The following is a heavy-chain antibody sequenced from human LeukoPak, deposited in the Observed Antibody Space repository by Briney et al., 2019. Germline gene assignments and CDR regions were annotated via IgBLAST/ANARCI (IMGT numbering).Heavy chain of an antibody. CDR2: IYYSGST. V-gene: IGHV4-59*01. J-gene: IGHJ6*03. CDR3: AREPRRGSGSYYPSTSRYMDV. CDR1: GGSISSYY. Sequence: SETLSLTCTVSGGSISSYYWSWIRQPPGKGLEWIGYIYYSGSTNYNPSLKSRVTISVDTSKNQFSLQLSSVTAADTAVYYCAREPRRGSGSYYPSTSRYMDVWGKGTTVTVSS. D-gene: IGHD3-10*01.